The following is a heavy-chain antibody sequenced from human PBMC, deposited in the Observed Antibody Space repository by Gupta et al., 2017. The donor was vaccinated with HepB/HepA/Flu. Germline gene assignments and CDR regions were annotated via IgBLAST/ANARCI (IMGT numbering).Heavy chain of an antibody. CDR3: AKDAGVGATTWFDP. CDR2: ISWNSGSI. Sequence: EVQLVESGGGLVQPGRSLRLSCAASGFTFDDYAMHWVRQAPGKGLEWVSGISWNSGSIGYADSVKGRFTISRDNAKNSLYLQMNSLRAEDTALYYCAKDAGVGATTWFDPWGQGTLVTVS. CDR1: GFTFDDYA. V-gene: IGHV3-9*01. J-gene: IGHJ5*02. D-gene: IGHD1-26*01.